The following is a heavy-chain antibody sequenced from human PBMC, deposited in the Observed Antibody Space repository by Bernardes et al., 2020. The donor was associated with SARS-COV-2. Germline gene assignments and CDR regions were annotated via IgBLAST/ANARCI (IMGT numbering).Heavy chain of an antibody. J-gene: IGHJ4*02. V-gene: IGHV3-9*01. CDR2: ISWNSGTI. Sequence: GGSLRLSCAASGFTFDDYAMHWVRQRPGKGLEWVSGISWNSGTIDYADSMKGRFTISRDNAKKSLFLQMNSLRAEDTALYYCGKGEYSHGYPIDYWGQGTLVTVSS. D-gene: IGHD5-18*01. CDR3: GKGEYSHGYPIDY. CDR1: GFTFDDYA.